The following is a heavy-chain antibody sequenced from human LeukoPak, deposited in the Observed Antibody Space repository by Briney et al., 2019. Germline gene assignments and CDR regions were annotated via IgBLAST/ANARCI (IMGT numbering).Heavy chain of an antibody. CDR3: AKESGKSDS. CDR2: ISADGGSA. D-gene: IGHD2-21*01. J-gene: IGHJ4*02. CDR1: GLNFGESA. V-gene: IGHV3-43*02. Sequence: GGSLRLSCVASGLNFGESAMHWVRQAPGKGLEWVSLISADGGSAFSADSVKGRFSISRDNSKNSLYLQMDSLRSEDTAMYFCAKESGKSDSWGQGTLVVVSS.